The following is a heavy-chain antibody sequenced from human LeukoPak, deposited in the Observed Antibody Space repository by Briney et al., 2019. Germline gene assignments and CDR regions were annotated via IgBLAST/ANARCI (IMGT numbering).Heavy chain of an antibody. CDR1: GGSFSGYY. J-gene: IGHJ5*02. CDR2: INHSGST. Sequence: SETLSLTCAVYGGSFSGYYWSWIRQPPGKGLEWIGEINHSGSTYYNPSLKSRVTISVDRSKNQFPLKLSSVTAADTAVYYCARAPLTYDSSGYSNWFDPWGQGTLVTVSS. V-gene: IGHV4-34*01. D-gene: IGHD3-22*01. CDR3: ARAPLTYDSSGYSNWFDP.